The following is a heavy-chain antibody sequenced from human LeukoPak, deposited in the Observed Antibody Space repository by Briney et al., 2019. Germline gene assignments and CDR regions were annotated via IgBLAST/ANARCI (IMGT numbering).Heavy chain of an antibody. CDR2: IYYSGST. CDR1: GGSISSGDYY. J-gene: IGHJ4*02. D-gene: IGHD4-17*01. CDR3: ARCDYGDYWRRSYYFDY. Sequence: PSETLSLTCTVSGGSISSGDYYWSWIRQPPGKGLEWIGYIYYSGSTYYNPSLKSRVTISVDTSKNQFSLKLSSVTAADTAVYYCARCDYGDYWRRSYYFDYWGQGTLVTVSS. V-gene: IGHV4-30-4*01.